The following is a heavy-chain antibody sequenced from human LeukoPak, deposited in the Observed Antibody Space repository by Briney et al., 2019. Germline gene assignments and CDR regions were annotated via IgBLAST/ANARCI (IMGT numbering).Heavy chain of an antibody. J-gene: IGHJ4*02. CDR1: GYTFTSCY. D-gene: IGHD2-2*01. CDR3: ARADCSSTSCFLFDY. V-gene: IGHV1-46*01. CDR2: INPSGGST. Sequence: GASVKVSCKASGYTFTSCYMHWVRQAPGQGLEWMGIINPSGGSTSYAQKFQGRVTMTRDTSTSTVYMELSSLRSEDTAVYYCARADCSSTSCFLFDYWAQGTLVTVSS.